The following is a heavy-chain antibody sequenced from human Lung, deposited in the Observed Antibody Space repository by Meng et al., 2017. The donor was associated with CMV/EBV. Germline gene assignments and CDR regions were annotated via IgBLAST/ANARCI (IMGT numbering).Heavy chain of an antibody. D-gene: IGHD2-15*01. J-gene: IGHJ4*02. Sequence: QRPEPVPRLVRPSAPLVRPCTVFGGSTSSSGYYWGWIRQPPGKGLEWIGAINYSGNTYYNPSLKSRVTISVDTSKKQFSLKLSSVTAADTAVYYCARDNIQFGIWHYWGQGTLVTVSS. CDR1: GGSTSSSGYY. CDR3: ARDNIQFGIWHY. V-gene: IGHV4-39*07. CDR2: INYSGNT.